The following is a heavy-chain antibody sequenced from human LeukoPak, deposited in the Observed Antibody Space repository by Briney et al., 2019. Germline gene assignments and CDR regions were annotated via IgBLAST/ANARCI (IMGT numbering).Heavy chain of an antibody. J-gene: IGHJ4*02. D-gene: IGHD3-10*01. V-gene: IGHV1-3*01. CDR1: GYTFTTYA. CDR3: ARDWHGVGDGDFDY. Sequence: GASVKVSCKASGYTFTTYAMHWVRQAPGQRLEWMGWINAGNGNTKYSQKLQGRVTITRDTSASTAYMELSSLRSEDTATYYCARDWHGVGDGDFDYWGQGTLVTVSS. CDR2: INAGNGNT.